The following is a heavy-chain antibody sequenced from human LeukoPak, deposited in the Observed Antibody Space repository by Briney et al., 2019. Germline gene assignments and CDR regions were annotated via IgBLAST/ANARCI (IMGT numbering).Heavy chain of an antibody. Sequence: TLSLTCTVSGGSISSGSYYWSWIRQPAGKGLEWIGRIYSSGSTNYNPSLKSRVTISVDTSKNHFSLRLSSVTAADTAVYYCARVVGAMSFDYWGQGTLVTVSS. CDR2: IYSSGST. CDR3: ARVVGAMSFDY. J-gene: IGHJ4*02. CDR1: GGSISSGSYY. V-gene: IGHV4-61*02. D-gene: IGHD1-26*01.